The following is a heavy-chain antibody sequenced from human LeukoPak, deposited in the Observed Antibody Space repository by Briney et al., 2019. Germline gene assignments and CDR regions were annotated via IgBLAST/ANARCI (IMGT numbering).Heavy chain of an antibody. CDR1: GFTFSSYE. V-gene: IGHV3-48*03. J-gene: IGHJ6*04. CDR3: AELGITMIGGV. CDR2: ISSGGITI. D-gene: IGHD3-10*02. Sequence: GGSLRLSCAASGFTFSSYEMNWVRQAPGKGLEWVSYISSGGITIYYADSVKGRFTISRDNAKNSLYLQMNSLRAEDAGVYYCAELGITMIGGVWGKGTTVTISS.